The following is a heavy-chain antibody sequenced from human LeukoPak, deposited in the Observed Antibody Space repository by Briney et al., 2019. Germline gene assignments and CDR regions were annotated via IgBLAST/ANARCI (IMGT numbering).Heavy chain of an antibody. CDR1: GGTVSSYT. Sequence: GASVNVSCKASGGTVSSYTISWVRQAPGQGLGWMGRIIPILGIANYAQKFQGRVTITADKSTSTAYMELSSLRSEDTAVYYCAREREDSSDYWGQGTLVTVSS. CDR2: IIPILGIA. CDR3: AREREDSSDY. V-gene: IGHV1-69*04. J-gene: IGHJ4*02. D-gene: IGHD3-22*01.